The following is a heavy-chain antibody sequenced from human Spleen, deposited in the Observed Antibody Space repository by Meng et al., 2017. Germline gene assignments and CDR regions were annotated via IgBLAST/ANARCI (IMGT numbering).Heavy chain of an antibody. CDR1: SGHISTNNG. Sequence: LQGAGRGVAKPSGSPVLTCCVSSGHISTNNGRTWVRWPPGKGLEWIGEIYHSGSTKYNPSHKNRVTISAAKSTNQFSLRLSSVIAADTAVYYCARGPTTMAHDFDYWGQGTLVTVSS. J-gene: IGHJ4*02. CDR3: ARGPTTMAHDFDY. CDR2: IYHSGST. D-gene: IGHD4-11*01. V-gene: IGHV4-4*02.